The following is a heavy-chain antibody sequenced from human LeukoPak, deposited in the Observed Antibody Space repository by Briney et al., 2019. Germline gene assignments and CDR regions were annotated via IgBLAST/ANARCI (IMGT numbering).Heavy chain of an antibody. J-gene: IGHJ3*02. D-gene: IGHD1-1*01. V-gene: IGHV4-39*01. CDR1: VGSMSSRTYY. CDR2: IYHSGCT. Sequence: SETLSLTCSAPVGSMSSRTYYWGWIRQPPGKGLEWIGSIYHSGCTYYNPSLKSRVTISVDTSKNQFFLKLSSVAAADTAVYYCARVYNVGAPDIWGQGTMVSVSS. CDR3: ARVYNVGAPDI.